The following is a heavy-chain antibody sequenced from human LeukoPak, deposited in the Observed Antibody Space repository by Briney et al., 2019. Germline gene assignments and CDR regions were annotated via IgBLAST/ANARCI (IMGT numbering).Heavy chain of an antibody. CDR2: ISPNSGGT. Sequence: ASVKVSCKASGYTFTSYGISWVRQAPGQGLEWMGWISPNSGGTNYAQKFQGRVTMTRDTSISTAYMELSRLRSDDTAVYYCARGLGATTGEEAFDIWGQGTMVTVSS. CDR3: ARGLGATTGEEAFDI. D-gene: IGHD1-26*01. V-gene: IGHV1-2*02. J-gene: IGHJ3*02. CDR1: GYTFTSYG.